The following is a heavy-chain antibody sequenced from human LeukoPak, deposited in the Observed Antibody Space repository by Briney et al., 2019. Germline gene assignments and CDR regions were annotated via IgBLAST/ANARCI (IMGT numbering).Heavy chain of an antibody. D-gene: IGHD3-10*01. V-gene: IGHV4-4*09. CDR3: ARYYYGSGSNYNIAYFDH. Sequence: SETLSLTCTVSGDSISSYYWSWIRQPPGKGLEWIGWSGHIYARGSTNYHPSLKSRATISVDTSKNQFSLKLSSVTAADTAVYYCARYYYGSGSNYNIAYFDHWGQEPWSPSPQ. CDR1: GDSISSYY. CDR2: IYARGST. J-gene: IGHJ4*01.